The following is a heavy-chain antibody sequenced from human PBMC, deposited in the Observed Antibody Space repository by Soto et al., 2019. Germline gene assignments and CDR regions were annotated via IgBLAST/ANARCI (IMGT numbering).Heavy chain of an antibody. Sequence: DVQLVESGGGLVRPGGSLRLSCAASGFPFSSYWMSWVRQAPGRGLEWVANIKQDGSEKYYVDSVKGRFTISRDNAKNALYLQMNSLRAEDTAVYYCARGGELLTPFDYWGQGTLVTVSS. D-gene: IGHD1-26*01. CDR2: IKQDGSEK. J-gene: IGHJ4*02. CDR3: ARGGELLTPFDY. V-gene: IGHV3-7*01. CDR1: GFPFSSYW.